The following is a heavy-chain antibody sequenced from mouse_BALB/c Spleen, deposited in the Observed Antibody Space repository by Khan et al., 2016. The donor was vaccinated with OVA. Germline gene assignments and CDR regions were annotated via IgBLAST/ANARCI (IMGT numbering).Heavy chain of an antibody. Sequence: QIQLVQSGAELAKPGASVKMSCKASGYTFVNYWIFWVRQRPGQGLEWIGYINPSIGYTENNQNFKDKATLTADKSSSTAYMQLNSLTSEDSAVYYCARRGLRWDFDYGGQGTTLTVSS. V-gene: IGHV1-7*01. CDR1: GYTFVNYW. D-gene: IGHD1-1*01. CDR2: INPSIGYT. J-gene: IGHJ2*01. CDR3: ARRGLRWDFDY.